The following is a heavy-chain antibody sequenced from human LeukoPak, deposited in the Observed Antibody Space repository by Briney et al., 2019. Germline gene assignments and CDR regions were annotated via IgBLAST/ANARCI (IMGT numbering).Heavy chain of an antibody. D-gene: IGHD2-21*02. CDR3: ARTAYYYYGMDV. CDR1: AGSVSNGNYY. CDR2: IYYTGTT. J-gene: IGHJ6*02. Sequence: SETLSLTCTVSAGSVSNGNYYWSWLRQPPGKALEWIGYIYYTGTTYYIPSLEGRVTISVDKSKNQFSLKLSSVTAADTAVYYCARTAYYYYGMDVWGQGTTVTVSS. V-gene: IGHV4-61*01.